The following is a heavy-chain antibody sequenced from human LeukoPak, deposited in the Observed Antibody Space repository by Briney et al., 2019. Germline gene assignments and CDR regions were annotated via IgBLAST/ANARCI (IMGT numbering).Heavy chain of an antibody. CDR3: ARAGGRDGYIDFDY. D-gene: IGHD5-24*01. CDR1: GGSISSYY. Sequence: SETLSLTCTVSGGSISSYYWSWIRQPAGKRLEWIGNIYYSGSTIYNPSLKSRVTISVDTSKTQFSLKLSSVTAADTAVYYCARAGGRDGYIDFDYWGQGILVTVSS. J-gene: IGHJ4*02. V-gene: IGHV4-59*01. CDR2: IYYSGST.